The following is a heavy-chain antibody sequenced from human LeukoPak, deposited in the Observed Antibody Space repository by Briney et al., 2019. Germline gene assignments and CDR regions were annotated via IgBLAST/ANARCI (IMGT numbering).Heavy chain of an antibody. V-gene: IGHV3-30-3*01. CDR3: ARSREYGYGLGVFDY. J-gene: IGHJ4*02. CDR2: ISYDGSNK. CDR1: GFTFSSYA. D-gene: IGHD5-18*01. Sequence: GGSLRLSCAASGFTFSSYAMHWVRQAPGKGLEWVAVISYDGSNKYYADSVKGRFTISRDNSKNTLYLQMNSLRAEDTAVYYCARSREYGYGLGVFDYWGQGTLVTVSS.